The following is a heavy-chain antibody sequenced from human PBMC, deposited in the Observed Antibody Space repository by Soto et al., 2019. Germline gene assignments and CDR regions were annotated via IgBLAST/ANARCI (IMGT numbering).Heavy chain of an antibody. CDR2: VDPRDSSV. Sequence: PGESPKISFTGFGYTFTTFWIRWVRQMPGKGLEWMWRVDPRDSSVNCNPSVQGRVTISVDKSISTAYLQWGSLKASDTAMYYCARLFCSTSTCDCWFDPWGQGTLVTVSS. D-gene: IGHD2-2*01. CDR1: GYTFTTFW. V-gene: IGHV5-10-1*01. J-gene: IGHJ5*02. CDR3: ARLFCSTSTCDCWFDP.